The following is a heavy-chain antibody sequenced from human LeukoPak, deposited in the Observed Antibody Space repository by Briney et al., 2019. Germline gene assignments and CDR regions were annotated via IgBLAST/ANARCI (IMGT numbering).Heavy chain of an antibody. Sequence: PGRSLRLSCAASGFTFSSYATHWVRQAPGKGLEWVAVISYDGSNKYYADSVKGRFTISRDNSKNTLYLQMNSLRAEDTAVYYCARGFEAPDYWGQGTLVTVSS. CDR1: GFTFSSYA. CDR2: ISYDGSNK. V-gene: IGHV3-30-3*01. J-gene: IGHJ4*02. CDR3: ARGFEAPDY.